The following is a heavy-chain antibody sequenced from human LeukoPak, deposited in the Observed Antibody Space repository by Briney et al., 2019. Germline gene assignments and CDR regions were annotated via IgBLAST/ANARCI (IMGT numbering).Heavy chain of an antibody. J-gene: IGHJ5*02. CDR2: ISAYNGNT. CDR3: ARDNSVGDTAWWFDP. D-gene: IGHD1-26*01. Sequence: GASVKVSCKASGYTFTSYGISWVRQAPGQGLEWRGWISAYNGNTNYAQKLQGRLSLTRDMSTSTDYMELSSLRSEDTAVYYCARDNSVGDTAWWFDPWGQGTLVTVSS. V-gene: IGHV1-18*01. CDR1: GYTFTSYG.